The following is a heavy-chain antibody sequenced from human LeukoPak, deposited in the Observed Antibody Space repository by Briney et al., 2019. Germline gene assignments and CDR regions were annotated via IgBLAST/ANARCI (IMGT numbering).Heavy chain of an antibody. V-gene: IGHV4-4*02. D-gene: IGHD6-13*01. Sequence: PAGTLSLTCAVSGGSISSSNWWSWVRQPPGKGLEWIGEIYHSGSTNYNPSLKSRVTISVDKSKNQFSLKLSSVTAADTAVYYCARAQAAAGTGNFDYWGQGTLVTVSS. CDR3: ARAQAAAGTGNFDY. J-gene: IGHJ4*02. CDR2: IYHSGST. CDR1: GGSISSSNW.